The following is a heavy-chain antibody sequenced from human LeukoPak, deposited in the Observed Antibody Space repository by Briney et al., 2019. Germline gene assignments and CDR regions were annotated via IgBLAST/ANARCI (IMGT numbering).Heavy chain of an antibody. D-gene: IGHD3-22*01. CDR2: ISGSGGST. Sequence: GGSLRLSCAASGFTFSTYAMSWVRRAPGKGLEWVSVISGSGGSTYYADSGKGRFTISRDNSKNTLYMQMNSLRPEDTAVYYCAKEFYYDSTGLTLDHWGQGTLVTVSS. J-gene: IGHJ4*02. V-gene: IGHV3-23*01. CDR3: AKEFYYDSTGLTLDH. CDR1: GFTFSTYA.